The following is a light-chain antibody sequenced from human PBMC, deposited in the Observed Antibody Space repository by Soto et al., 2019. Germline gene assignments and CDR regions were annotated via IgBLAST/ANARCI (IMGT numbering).Light chain of an antibody. CDR3: QKYNTAPQT. V-gene: IGKV1-27*01. CDR2: AAS. Sequence: DIQMTQSPSSLSASVGDRVTITCRASQGIIDYVAWFQQKPGKAPKLLIYAASTLQSGVPSRFSGSGSGTDFALSISSHQPEYVATYYCQKYNTAPQTFGQGTKMEIK. CDR1: QGIIDY. J-gene: IGKJ1*01.